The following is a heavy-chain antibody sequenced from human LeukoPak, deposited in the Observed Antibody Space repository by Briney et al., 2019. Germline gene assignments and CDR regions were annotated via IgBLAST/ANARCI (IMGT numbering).Heavy chain of an antibody. CDR2: INPNSGGT. CDR3: ARADRYCSSTSCLLFDY. Sequence: ASVKVSCKASGYTFTGYYMHWVRQAPGQGLEWMGWINPNSGGTNYARKFQGRVTMTRDTSISTAYMELSRLRSDDTAVYYCARADRYCSSTSCLLFDYWGQGTLVTVSS. J-gene: IGHJ4*02. CDR1: GYTFTGYY. V-gene: IGHV1-2*02. D-gene: IGHD2-2*01.